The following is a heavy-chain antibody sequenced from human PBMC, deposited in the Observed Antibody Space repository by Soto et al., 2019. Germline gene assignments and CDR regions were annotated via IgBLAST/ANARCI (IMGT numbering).Heavy chain of an antibody. D-gene: IGHD3-22*01. V-gene: IGHV3-30-3*01. Sequence: GGSLRLSCAPSGFTFSTYAMHWVRQAPGKALEWVAVIPHDGSNKYYADSVKGRFTISRDNSKNTLYLQMNSLRAEDTAVYYCARDEASYYDSSGYAGYFDYWGQGTLVTVSS. J-gene: IGHJ4*02. CDR2: IPHDGSNK. CDR1: GFTFSTYA. CDR3: ARDEASYYDSSGYAGYFDY.